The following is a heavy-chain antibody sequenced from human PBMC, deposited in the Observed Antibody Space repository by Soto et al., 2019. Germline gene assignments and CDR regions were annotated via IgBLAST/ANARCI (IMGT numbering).Heavy chain of an antibody. CDR2: IYYSGST. CDR3: ARVLWFGDEADKEQRVFYY. CDR1: GGSISSGGYY. J-gene: IGHJ4*02. D-gene: IGHD3-10*01. Sequence: SETLSLTCTVSGGSISSGGYYWSWIRQHPGKGLEWIGYIYYSGSTYYNPSLKSRVTISVDTSKNQFSLKLSSVTAADTAVYYCARVLWFGDEADKEQRVFYYWGQGTRLTVSS. V-gene: IGHV4-31*03.